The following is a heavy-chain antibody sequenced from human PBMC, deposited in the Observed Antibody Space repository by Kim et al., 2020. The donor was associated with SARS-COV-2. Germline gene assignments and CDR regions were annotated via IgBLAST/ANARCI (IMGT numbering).Heavy chain of an antibody. J-gene: IGHJ4*02. CDR3: AREGGAAGNPDY. D-gene: IGHD6-13*01. Sequence: YVDSVKGRFTISRDHAKNLLYRKMSGLGDEDTAVYYCAREGGAAGNPDYWGQGTLVNVSS. V-gene: IGHV3-7*01.